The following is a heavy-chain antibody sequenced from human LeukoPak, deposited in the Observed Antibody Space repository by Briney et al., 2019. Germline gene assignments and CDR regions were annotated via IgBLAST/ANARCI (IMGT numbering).Heavy chain of an antibody. CDR1: GFTFSSYA. J-gene: IGHJ4*02. V-gene: IGHV3-23*01. CDR3: AKSSLRDQYTSSWYYFDY. D-gene: IGHD6-13*01. CDR2: ISGSGGTT. Sequence: GGSLRLSCAASGFTFSSYAMSWVRQAPGKGLEWVSAISGSGGTTYHADSVKGRFTISRDNSKNTLYLQMNSLRGEDTAVYYCAKSSLRDQYTSSWYYFDYWSQGTLVTVSS.